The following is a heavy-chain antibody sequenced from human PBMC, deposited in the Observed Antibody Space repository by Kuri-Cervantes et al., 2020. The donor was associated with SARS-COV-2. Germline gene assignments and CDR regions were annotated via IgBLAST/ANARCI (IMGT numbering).Heavy chain of an antibody. CDR3: VRDGDHWNFDY. Sequence: GGSLRLSCAASGFTFSSYSMNWVRQAPGKGLGWVSSISSSSSYIYYADSVKGRFTLSRDNAKNMLFLQMNSLRAEDTAVYYCVRDGDHWNFDYWGQGTLVTVSS. V-gene: IGHV3-21*01. J-gene: IGHJ4*02. CDR2: ISSSSSYI. CDR1: GFTFSSYS. D-gene: IGHD1-1*01.